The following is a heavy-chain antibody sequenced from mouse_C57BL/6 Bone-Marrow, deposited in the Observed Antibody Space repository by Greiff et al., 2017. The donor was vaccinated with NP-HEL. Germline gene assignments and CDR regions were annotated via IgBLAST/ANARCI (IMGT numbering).Heavy chain of an antibody. Sequence: VQLQQPGAELVKPGASVKLSCKASGYTFTSYWMHWVKQRPGQGLEWIGYINPSSGYTKYNQKFKDKATLTADKSSSTAYMQLSSLTYEDSAVYYCAYSNYVPWFAYWGQGTLVTVSA. CDR2: INPSSGYT. CDR1: GYTFTSYW. D-gene: IGHD2-5*01. J-gene: IGHJ3*01. CDR3: AYSNYVPWFAY. V-gene: IGHV1-7*01.